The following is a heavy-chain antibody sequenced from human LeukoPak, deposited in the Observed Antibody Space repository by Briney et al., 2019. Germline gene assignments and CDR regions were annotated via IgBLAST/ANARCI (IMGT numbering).Heavy chain of an antibody. Sequence: TGGSLILSCAASGFTFSDYNMRWIRQAPGKGLEWVSSISRSGSTKYYADSVKGRFTISRDNAKNSLFLQMNSLRAEDTAVYYCARGRPYGSGSLSDWFDPWGQGTLVTVSS. CDR1: GFTFSDYN. D-gene: IGHD3-10*01. CDR2: ISRSGSTK. V-gene: IGHV3-11*01. J-gene: IGHJ5*02. CDR3: ARGRPYGSGSLSDWFDP.